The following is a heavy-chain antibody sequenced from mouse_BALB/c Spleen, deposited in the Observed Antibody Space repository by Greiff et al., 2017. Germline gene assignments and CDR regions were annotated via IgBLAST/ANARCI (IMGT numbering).Heavy chain of an antibody. CDR3: ARPYYGSSYPDYAMDY. D-gene: IGHD1-1*01. J-gene: IGHJ4*01. CDR2: IDPFNGGT. V-gene: IGHV1S135*01. CDR1: GYSFTSYY. Sequence: VQLQQSGPELMKPGASVKISCKASGYSFTSYYMHWVKQSHGKSLEWIGYIDPFNGGTSYNQKFKGKATLTVDKSSSTAYMHLSSLTSEDSAVYYCARPYYGSSYPDYAMDYWGQGTSVTVSS.